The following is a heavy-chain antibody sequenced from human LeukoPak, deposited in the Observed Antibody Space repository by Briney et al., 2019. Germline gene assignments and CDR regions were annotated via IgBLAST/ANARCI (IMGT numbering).Heavy chain of an antibody. CDR2: VCGTGHYK. CDR3: VKDAVYRAHDYYSSYMDV. J-gene: IGHJ6*03. V-gene: IGHV3-23*01. D-gene: IGHD5/OR15-5a*01. CDR1: GFTFINYA. Sequence: GGSLRLSCAASGFTFINYALSWVRQVPGKGPEWVSYVCGTGHYKHYADSVKGRFTISRDNSKNTLYLQMNIRRAEDTATYCVVKDAVYRAHDYYSSYMDVCGKATTVIVSS.